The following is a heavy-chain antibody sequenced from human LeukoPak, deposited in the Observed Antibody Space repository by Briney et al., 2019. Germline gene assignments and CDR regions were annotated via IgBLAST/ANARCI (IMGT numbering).Heavy chain of an antibody. D-gene: IGHD3-16*01. CDR2: IYRGGST. V-gene: IGHV3-53*05. CDR1: GLTVSSNY. CDR3: AKRGAYPNWFDP. Sequence: PGGSLRLSCAASGLTVSSNYMSWVRQAPGKGLEWVSVIYRGGSTYYADSVKGRFTISRDNSKNTLYLQMNSLRAEDTAVYYCAKRGAYPNWFDPWGQGTLVTVSS. J-gene: IGHJ5*02.